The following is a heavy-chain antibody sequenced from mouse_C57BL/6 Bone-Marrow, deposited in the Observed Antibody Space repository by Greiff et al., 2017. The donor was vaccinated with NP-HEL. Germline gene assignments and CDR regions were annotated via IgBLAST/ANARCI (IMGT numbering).Heavy chain of an antibody. CDR3: AGSYYGSSYRYYAMGY. V-gene: IGHV1-52*01. CDR2: IDPSDSET. D-gene: IGHD1-1*01. Sequence: QVQLQQPGAELVRPGSSVKLSCKASGYTFTSYWMHWVKQRPIQGLEWIGNIDPSDSETHYNQKFKDKATLTVDKSSSTAYMQLSSLTSEDSAVYYCAGSYYGSSYRYYAMGYWGQGTSVTVSS. J-gene: IGHJ4*01. CDR1: GYTFTSYW.